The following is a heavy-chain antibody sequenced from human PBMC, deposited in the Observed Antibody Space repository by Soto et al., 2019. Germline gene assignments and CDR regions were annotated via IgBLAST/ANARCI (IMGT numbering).Heavy chain of an antibody. J-gene: IGHJ6*03. V-gene: IGHV1-69*04. D-gene: IGHD2-2*01. CDR2: IIPILGIA. CDR3: ARDLGCSSTSCEKTAVYYYYYYMDV. Sequence: ASVKVSCKASGGTFSSYTISWVRQAPGQGLEWMGRIIPILGIANYAQKFQGRVTTTADKSTSTAYMELSSQRSEDTAVYYCARDLGCSSTSCEKTAVYYYYYYMDVWGKGTTVTVSS. CDR1: GGTFSSYT.